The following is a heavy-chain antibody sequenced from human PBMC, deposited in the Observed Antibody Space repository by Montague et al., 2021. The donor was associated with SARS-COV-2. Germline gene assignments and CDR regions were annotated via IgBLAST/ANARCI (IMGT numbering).Heavy chain of an antibody. J-gene: IGHJ4*02. CDR3: ARDRTDGYDRFFDY. D-gene: IGHD5-12*01. CDR2: IHFTGTT. CDR1: DASISTSNY. Sequence: SETLSLTCSVSDASISTSNYWGWLRQTPRKSLVWIASIHFTGTTYYKPSLKSRATISVDTSNNQFSLKLTSLTAADTAIYFCARDRTDGYDRFFDYWGQGALVTVSS. V-gene: IGHV4-39*07.